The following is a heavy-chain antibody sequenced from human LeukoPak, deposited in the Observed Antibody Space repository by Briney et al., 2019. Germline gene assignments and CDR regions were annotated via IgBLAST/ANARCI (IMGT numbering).Heavy chain of an antibody. CDR2: INPNSGGT. V-gene: IGHV1-2*02. J-gene: IGHJ6*02. CDR3: ARAGDYYSYGMDV. Sequence: XWXXWINPNSGGTNYAQKFQGRVTMTRDTSISTAYMELSRLRSDDTAVYYCARAGDYYSYGMDVWGQGTTVTVSS. D-gene: IGHD7-27*01.